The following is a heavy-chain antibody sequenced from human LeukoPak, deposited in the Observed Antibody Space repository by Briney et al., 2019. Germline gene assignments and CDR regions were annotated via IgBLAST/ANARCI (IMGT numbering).Heavy chain of an antibody. CDR3: ARDPSAHYYDSSGYYDY. V-gene: IGHV1-69*04. CDR1: GGTFSSYA. J-gene: IGHJ4*02. CDR2: IIPIFGMA. Sequence: SVKVSCKASGGTFSSYAISWVRQAPGQGLEWMGRIIPIFGMANYAQKFQGRVTITADKSTSTAYMELSSLRSEDTAVYYCARDPSAHYYDSSGYYDYWGQGTLATVSS. D-gene: IGHD3-22*01.